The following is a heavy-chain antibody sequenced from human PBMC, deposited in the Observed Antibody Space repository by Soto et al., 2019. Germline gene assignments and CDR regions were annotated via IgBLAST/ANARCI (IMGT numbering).Heavy chain of an antibody. J-gene: IGHJ5*02. CDR1: GGTFSSYA. D-gene: IGHD3-22*01. CDR3: ASGVNRYSRTPRLYDSSGYFAILYH. Sequence: SVKVSCKVAGGTFSSYAISWVRQAPGQGLEWMGGTIAIFGTANYAQKFQGRVTITADESTSTAYMELSSLRSEDTAVYYCASGVNRYSRTPRLYDSSGYFAILYHWGPGTLVTVSS. CDR2: TIAIFGTA. V-gene: IGHV1-69*13.